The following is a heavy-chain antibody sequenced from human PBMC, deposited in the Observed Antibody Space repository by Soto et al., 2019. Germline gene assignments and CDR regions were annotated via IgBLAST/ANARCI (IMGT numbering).Heavy chain of an antibody. D-gene: IGHD7-27*01. V-gene: IGHV3-30-3*01. CDR3: VRYLGGGTSPFYY. Sequence: QVQLVESGGGVVQPGRSLRLSCAASGFSFSDYAMHWVRQAPGKGLEWVAVISNDGNKKYYADYVKGRLTISRDNCKDTLYLQMNGLRPEDTAVFYCVRYLGGGTSPFYYWGKGALVTVSS. CDR2: ISNDGNKK. CDR1: GFSFSDYA. J-gene: IGHJ4*02.